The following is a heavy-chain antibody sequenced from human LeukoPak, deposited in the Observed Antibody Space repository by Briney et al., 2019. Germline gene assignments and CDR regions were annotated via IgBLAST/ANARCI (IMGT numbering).Heavy chain of an antibody. J-gene: IGHJ3*02. Sequence: PSETLSLTCTVSGGSISSYYWSWIRQPPGKGLEWIGYIYDSGSTNYNPSLKSRVTLSVDTSKNQFSLKLSSVTAADTAMYYCGKSRSSWYGASEIWGQGTMVSVSS. V-gene: IGHV4-59*01. CDR3: GKSRSSWYGASEI. CDR2: IYDSGST. D-gene: IGHD6-13*01. CDR1: GGSISSYY.